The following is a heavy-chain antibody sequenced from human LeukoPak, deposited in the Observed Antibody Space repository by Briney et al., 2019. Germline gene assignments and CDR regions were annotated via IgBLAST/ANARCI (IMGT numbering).Heavy chain of an antibody. J-gene: IGHJ6*04. D-gene: IGHD3-10*02. V-gene: IGHV3-9*01. CDR3: AELGITMIGGV. CDR2: ISWNSGSI. CDR1: GFTFDDYA. Sequence: GGSLRLSCAASGFTFDDYAMHWVRQAPGKGLEWVSSISWNSGSIGYADSVKGRFTISRDNAKNSLYLQMSSLRAEDTAVYYCAELGITMIGGVWGKGTTVTISS.